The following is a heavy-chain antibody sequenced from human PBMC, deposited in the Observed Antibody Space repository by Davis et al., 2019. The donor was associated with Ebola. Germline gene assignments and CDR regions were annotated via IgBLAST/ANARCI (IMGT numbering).Heavy chain of an antibody. CDR1: GFTFKMFA. J-gene: IGHJ3*02. CDR3: ARGIGGAATPPHAFDI. Sequence: GESLKISCAASGFTFKMFAMYWFRQAPGKGLEWVSYISSTGSSIFYADSVKGRFTISRDKAKGSLYLQMNSLRDEDRAVYHCARGIGGAATPPHAFDIWGQGTMVTVSS. V-gene: IGHV3-48*02. CDR2: ISSTGSSI. D-gene: IGHD1-26*01.